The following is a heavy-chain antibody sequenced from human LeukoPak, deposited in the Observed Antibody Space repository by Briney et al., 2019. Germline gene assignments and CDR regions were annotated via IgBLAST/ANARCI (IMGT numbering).Heavy chain of an antibody. J-gene: IGHJ4*02. CDR1: GFTFSSYG. CDR3: AKNEEQWLANYFDY. CDR2: ISYDGSNK. D-gene: IGHD6-19*01. Sequence: GRSLRLSCAASGFTFSSYGMHWVRQAPGKGLEWVAVISYDGSNKYYADSVKGRFTISRDNSKNTLYLQMNSLRAEDTAVYYCAKNEEQWLANYFDYWGQGTLVTVSS. V-gene: IGHV3-30*18.